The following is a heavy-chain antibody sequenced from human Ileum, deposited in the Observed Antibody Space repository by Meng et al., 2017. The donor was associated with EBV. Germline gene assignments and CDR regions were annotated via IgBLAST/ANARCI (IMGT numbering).Heavy chain of an antibody. CDR2: TYYRSKWNT. CDR1: VDHVSSNRVA. Sequence: QVQLQPSGPGPLKPSQTLSLPCAITVDHVSSNRVAWNWISQSPSRGLEWLGSTYYRSKWNTDYAVSVSSRITISPDTSKNQFSLQLNSVTPEDTAVYYCARGSYYFDSWGQGTLVTVSS. CDR3: ARGSYYFDS. V-gene: IGHV6-1*01. D-gene: IGHD1-26*01. J-gene: IGHJ4*02.